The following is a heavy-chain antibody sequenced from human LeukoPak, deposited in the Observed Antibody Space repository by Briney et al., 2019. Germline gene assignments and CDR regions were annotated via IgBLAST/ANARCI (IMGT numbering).Heavy chain of an antibody. CDR1: GFTFRSYA. V-gene: IGHV3-30-3*01. CDR2: ISYDGSNK. D-gene: IGHD3-22*01. CDR3: ARDYYYDSSGYSDNFDY. Sequence: PGRSLRLSCAASGFTFRSYAMHWVRQAPGKGLEWVAVISYDGSNKYYADCVKGRFTISRDNSKNTMYLQMNSLRAEDTAVYYCARDYYYDSSGYSDNFDYWGQGTLVTVSS. J-gene: IGHJ4*02.